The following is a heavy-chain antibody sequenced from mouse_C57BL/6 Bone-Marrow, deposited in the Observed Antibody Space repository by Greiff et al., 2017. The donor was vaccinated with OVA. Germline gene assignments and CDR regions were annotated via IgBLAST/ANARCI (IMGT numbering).Heavy chain of an antibody. Sequence: VQLQQSGAELVKPGASVKLSCKASGYTFTSYWMHWVKQRPGQGLEWIGMIHPNSGSTNYNEKFKSKATLTVDKSSSTAYMQLSSLTSEDSAVYYCAREDSNYVFAYWGQGTLVTVSA. V-gene: IGHV1-64*01. CDR2: IHPNSGST. CDR3: AREDSNYVFAY. J-gene: IGHJ3*01. D-gene: IGHD2-5*01. CDR1: GYTFTSYW.